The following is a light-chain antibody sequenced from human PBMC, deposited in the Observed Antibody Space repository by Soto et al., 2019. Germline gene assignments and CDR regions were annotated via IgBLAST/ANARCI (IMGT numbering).Light chain of an antibody. CDR2: WAS. J-gene: IGKJ3*01. V-gene: IGKV4-1*01. CDR1: QSVLYSSNNKNY. CDR3: QQYHSIPFT. Sequence: DIVMTQSPDSLAVSLGERATINCKSSQSVLYSSNNKNYLAWFQQKPGQPPKLLIYWASTRESGVPDRFSGSGSGTDFTLTISSLQAEDVAVYYCQQYHSIPFTFGPGTKLDIK.